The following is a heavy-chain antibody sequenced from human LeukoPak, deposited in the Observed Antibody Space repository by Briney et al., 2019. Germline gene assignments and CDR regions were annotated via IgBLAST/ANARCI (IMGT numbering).Heavy chain of an antibody. CDR2: TYYSGST. V-gene: IGHV4-31*03. J-gene: IGHJ4*02. D-gene: IGHD7-27*01. Sequence: SQTLSLTCTVSGGSISSSGSYWGWIRQHPGKGLEWIGYTYYSGSTYYNPSLKSRLSISLDTSKNQFSLKLSSVTAADTAVYYCARGRGTGTNTGALDSWGQGTLVAVSS. CDR1: GGSISSSGSY. CDR3: ARGRGTGTNTGALDS.